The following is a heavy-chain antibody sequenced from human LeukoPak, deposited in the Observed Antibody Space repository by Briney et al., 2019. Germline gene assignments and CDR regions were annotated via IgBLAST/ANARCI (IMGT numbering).Heavy chain of an antibody. J-gene: IGHJ3*02. CDR2: INAGNGNT. CDR1: AYTFTIYT. CDR3: ARTTRSWYEDNDAFDI. V-gene: IGHV1-3*01. Sequence: ASVKISCKASAYTFTIYTIHWVRQAPGQRLEWMGWINAGNGNTRYSQNFQGRVTITRDTSATTAYMELSSLRSEDTAVYYCARTTRSWYEDNDAFDIWGQGTTVTVSS. D-gene: IGHD6-13*01.